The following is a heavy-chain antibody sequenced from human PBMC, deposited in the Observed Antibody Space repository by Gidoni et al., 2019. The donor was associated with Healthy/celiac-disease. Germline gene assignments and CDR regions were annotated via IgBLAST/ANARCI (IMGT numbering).Heavy chain of an antibody. V-gene: IGHV1-2*02. Sequence: QVQLVPSGAEVKKPGASVQVPCQASGQTFTGYEMTWVRQAPGQGLEWMGWINPNSGGTNYAQKFQGRVTMTRDTSISTAYMELSRLRSDDTAVYYCARGPATLGWFDPWGQGTLVTVSS. J-gene: IGHJ5*02. CDR3: ARGPATLGWFDP. CDR2: INPNSGGT. D-gene: IGHD6-25*01. CDR1: GQTFTGYE.